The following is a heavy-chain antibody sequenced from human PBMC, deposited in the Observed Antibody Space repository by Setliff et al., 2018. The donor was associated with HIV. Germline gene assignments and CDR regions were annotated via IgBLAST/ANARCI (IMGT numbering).Heavy chain of an antibody. CDR3: ARHGFNMLMGMDVFDL. D-gene: IGHD3-10*02. Sequence: PSETLSLTCTVSGDSISSHYWTWIRQPPGKGLEWIGYVYYGGSTNYNPSLKSRVSISVDTSKNHFSLKLYSVTAADTAVYYCARHGFNMLMGMDVFDLWGPGTMVTVS. CDR1: GDSISSHY. V-gene: IGHV4-59*11. CDR2: VYYGGST. J-gene: IGHJ3*01.